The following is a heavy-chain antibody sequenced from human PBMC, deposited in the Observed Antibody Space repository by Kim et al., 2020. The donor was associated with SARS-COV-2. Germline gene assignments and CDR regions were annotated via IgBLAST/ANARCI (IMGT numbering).Heavy chain of an antibody. J-gene: IGHJ4*02. D-gene: IGHD1-26*01. CDR3: AKGIVGATGY. CDR2: ST. V-gene: IGHV3-23*01. Sequence: STYYADSVKGRFTISRDNSKNTLYLQMNSLRAEDTAVYYCAKGIVGATGYWGQGTLVTVSS.